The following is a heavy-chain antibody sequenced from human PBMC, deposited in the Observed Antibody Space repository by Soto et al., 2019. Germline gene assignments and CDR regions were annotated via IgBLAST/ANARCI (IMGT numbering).Heavy chain of an antibody. CDR1: GFTSGDYA. J-gene: IGHJ6*01. CDR3: TRGVSVWFGELEDYYYGMDV. Sequence: GASLRLSCTASGFTSGDYAMSWFRQAPGKELEWVGFISSKAYGGTTEYAAAVKGRLTISRDDSKSIADLQMNSLKTEDTAVYYCTRGVSVWFGELEDYYYGMDVWGQGTTVSVSS. D-gene: IGHD3-10*01. CDR2: ISSKAYGGTT. V-gene: IGHV3-49*03.